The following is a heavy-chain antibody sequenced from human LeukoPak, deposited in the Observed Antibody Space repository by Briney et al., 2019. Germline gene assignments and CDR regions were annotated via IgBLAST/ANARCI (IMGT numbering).Heavy chain of an antibody. CDR2: INTNTGNP. CDR3: ARRQDSSGYSDAFDI. D-gene: IGHD3-22*01. V-gene: IGHV7-4-1*02. CDR1: GYTFTSYA. J-gene: IGHJ3*02. Sequence: GASVKVSCKASGYTFTSYAMNWVRQAPGQGLEWMGWINTNTGNPTYAQGFTGRFVFSLDTSVSTAYLQISSLKAEDTAVYYCARRQDSSGYSDAFDIWGQGTMVSVSS.